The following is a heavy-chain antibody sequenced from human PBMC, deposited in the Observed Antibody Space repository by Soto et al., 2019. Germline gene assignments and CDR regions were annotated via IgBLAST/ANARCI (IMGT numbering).Heavy chain of an antibody. J-gene: IGHJ1*01. Sequence: QVQLVESGGGVVQPGRSLRLSCVVSKFTFSDYGTHWIRQAPDKGLEWLGTIWYDGSKKIYGDSVRGRFTIFRYNSNNTLYLQMNSLRVEDTAFYYCVTVTYSSRAAFWGRCSLVLVSS. CDR3: VTVTYSSRAAF. V-gene: IGHV3-33*01. CDR1: KFTFSDYG. CDR2: IWYDGSKK. D-gene: IGHD2-21*01.